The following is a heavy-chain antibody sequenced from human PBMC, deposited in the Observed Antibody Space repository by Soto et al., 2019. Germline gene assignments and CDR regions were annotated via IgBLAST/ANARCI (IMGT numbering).Heavy chain of an antibody. J-gene: IGHJ4*02. CDR1: GFTFSSYG. V-gene: IGHV3-33*01. CDR2: IWYDGSNK. CDR3: ARDSVWSVGQQLLY. D-gene: IGHD6-13*01. Sequence: QVQLVESGGGVVQPGRSLRLSCAASGFTFSSYGMQWVRQAPGKGLEWVAVIWYDGSNKYYADSVKGRFTISRDNSKNTLYLQMNSLRAEDTAVYYCARDSVWSVGQQLLYWGQGTLVTVSS.